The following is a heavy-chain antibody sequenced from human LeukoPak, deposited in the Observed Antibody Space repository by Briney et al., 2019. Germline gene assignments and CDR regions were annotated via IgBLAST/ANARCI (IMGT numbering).Heavy chain of an antibody. V-gene: IGHV3-23*01. CDR2: ISGSGGST. CDR1: GFTFSSYA. Sequence: GGSLRLSCAASGFTFSSYAMSWVRQAPGKGLEWVSAISGSGGSTYYADSVKGRFTISRDNSKNTLYLQMNSPRAEDTAVYYCAKEARYGSGSSYYYYYYMDVWGKGTTVTVSS. D-gene: IGHD3-10*01. J-gene: IGHJ6*03. CDR3: AKEARYGSGSSYYYYYYMDV.